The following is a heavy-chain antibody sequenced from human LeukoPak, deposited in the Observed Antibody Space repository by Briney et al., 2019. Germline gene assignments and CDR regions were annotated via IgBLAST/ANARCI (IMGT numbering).Heavy chain of an antibody. J-gene: IGHJ4*02. CDR1: GYTFTSYG. Sequence: ASVKVSCKASGYTFTSYGISWVRQAPGQGLEWMGWISAYNGNTNYAQKLQGRVTMTTDTSTSTAYMELRSLRSDDTDVYYCARDGSLSSSWPFDYWGQGPLVTVSS. CDR2: ISAYNGNT. V-gene: IGHV1-18*01. CDR3: ARDGSLSSSWPFDY. D-gene: IGHD6-13*01.